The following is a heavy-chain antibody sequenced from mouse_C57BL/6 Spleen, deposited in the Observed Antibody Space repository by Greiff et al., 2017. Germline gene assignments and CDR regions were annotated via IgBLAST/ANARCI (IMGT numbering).Heavy chain of an antibody. Sequence: QVQLQQPGAELVKPGASVKLSCKASGYTFTSYWMHWVKQRPGQGLEWIGMIHPNSGSTNYNEKFKSKATLTVDKSSSTAYMQLSSLTSEDSAVYYCARRDGYYVTDFDYWGQGTTLTVSS. CDR2: IHPNSGST. V-gene: IGHV1-64*01. CDR1: GYTFTSYW. CDR3: ARRDGYYVTDFDY. D-gene: IGHD2-3*01. J-gene: IGHJ2*01.